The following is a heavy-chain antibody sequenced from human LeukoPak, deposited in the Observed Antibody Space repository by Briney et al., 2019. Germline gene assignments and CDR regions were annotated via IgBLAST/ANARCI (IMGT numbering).Heavy chain of an antibody. CDR2: INPNSGGT. J-gene: IGHJ4*02. CDR3: ARDKPYSSGWNFDY. D-gene: IGHD6-19*01. Sequence: ASVKVSCKASGYTFTGYYMHWVRQAPGQGLEWMGWINPNSGGTNYAQKFQGRVTMTRDTSISTAYMELSRLRSDDTAVYYCARDKPYSSGWNFDYWAQGTLVTVPS. V-gene: IGHV1-2*02. CDR1: GYTFTGYY.